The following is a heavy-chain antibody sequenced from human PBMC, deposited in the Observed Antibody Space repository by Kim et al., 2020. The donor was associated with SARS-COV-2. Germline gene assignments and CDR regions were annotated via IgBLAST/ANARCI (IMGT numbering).Heavy chain of an antibody. J-gene: IGHJ4*02. CDR2: IYYSGST. Sequence: SETLSLTCTVSGGSVSSGSYYWSWIRQPPGKGLEWIGYIYYSGSTNYNPSLKSRVTISVDTSKNQFSLKLSSVTAADTAVYYCASPGSNEGMYFDYWGQGTLVTVSS. V-gene: IGHV4-61*01. D-gene: IGHD3-10*01. CDR1: GGSVSSGSYY. CDR3: ASPGSNEGMYFDY.